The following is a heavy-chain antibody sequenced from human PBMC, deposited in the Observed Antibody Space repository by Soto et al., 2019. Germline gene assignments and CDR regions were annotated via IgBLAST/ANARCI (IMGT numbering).Heavy chain of an antibody. CDR2: IYWDDDK. CDR1: GFSLTTSGVG. D-gene: IGHD3-10*01. J-gene: IGHJ4*02. V-gene: IGHV2-5*02. CDR3: AHHPYYGLGSYSFDY. Sequence: QITLKESGPTLVRPTQTLTLTCTFSGFSLTTSGVGVGWIRQPPGKALEWLAVIYWDDDKRYSSSLKSRLTITTDTSNNHVVLTMTNMDPVDTATYYCAHHPYYGLGSYSFDYWGQGTLVTVSS.